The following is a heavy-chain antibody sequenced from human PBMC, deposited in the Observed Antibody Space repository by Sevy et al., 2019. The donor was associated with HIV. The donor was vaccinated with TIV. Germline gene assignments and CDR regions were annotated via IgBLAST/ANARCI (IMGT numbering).Heavy chain of an antibody. Sequence: GGSLRLSCAASGFTFSSYWMSWVRQAPGKGLEWVANIKQDGSEKYYVDSVKGRFTISRDNAKNSLYLQMNSLRAEDTAVYYCARFALLWFGEFHAFAICGQGTMVTVSS. CDR2: IKQDGSEK. J-gene: IGHJ3*02. CDR1: GFTFSSYW. V-gene: IGHV3-7*01. D-gene: IGHD3-10*01. CDR3: ARFALLWFGEFHAFAI.